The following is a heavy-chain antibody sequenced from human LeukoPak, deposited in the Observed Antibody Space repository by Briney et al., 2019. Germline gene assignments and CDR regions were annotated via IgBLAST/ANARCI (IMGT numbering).Heavy chain of an antibody. J-gene: IGHJ4*02. CDR2: INPSGGST. Sequence: ASVKVSCKASGYTFPSYYMHWVRQAPGQGLEWMGIINPSGGSTSYAQKFQGRVTMTRDTSTSTVYMELSSLRSEDTAVYYCARVPYCGGDCYSAYFDYWGQGTLVTVSS. D-gene: IGHD2-21*02. CDR1: GYTFPSYY. V-gene: IGHV1-46*01. CDR3: ARVPYCGGDCYSAYFDY.